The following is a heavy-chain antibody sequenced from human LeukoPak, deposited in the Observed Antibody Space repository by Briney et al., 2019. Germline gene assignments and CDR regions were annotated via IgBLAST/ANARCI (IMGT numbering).Heavy chain of an antibody. V-gene: IGHV1-69*05. Sequence: SVKVSCKXSGGAFNTYIISWVRQAPGQGLEWMGGIIPIFGTANYAQKFQGRVTITTDESTSTAYMELSSLRSEDTAVYYCARGGALEYYDSSGYRFDYWGQGTLVTVSS. CDR1: GGAFNTYI. CDR2: IIPIFGTA. J-gene: IGHJ4*02. D-gene: IGHD3-22*01. CDR3: ARGGALEYYDSSGYRFDY.